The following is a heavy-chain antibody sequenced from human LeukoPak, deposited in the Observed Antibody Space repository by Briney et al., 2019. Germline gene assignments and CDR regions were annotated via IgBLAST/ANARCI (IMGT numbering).Heavy chain of an antibody. CDR3: ARRSHWGGGKCPPG. D-gene: IGHD1-26*01. J-gene: IGHJ6*01. V-gene: IGHV4-39*01. CDR1: GDSITSTYSY. CDR2: IYYGQQT. Sequence: PSETLSLTCTVSGDSITSTYSYWVWIRQPPGKGLEWIGSIYYGQQTYYNPSLRSPVTISSDTSKNQFSLRLNSLDATDTAVYYCARRSHWGGGKCPPGWGQGTPVTVSS.